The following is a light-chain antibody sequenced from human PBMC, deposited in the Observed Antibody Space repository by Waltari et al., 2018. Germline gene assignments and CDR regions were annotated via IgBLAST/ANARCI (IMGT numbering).Light chain of an antibody. CDR3: SSYTSSSALV. CDR1: SSDVGGYNY. V-gene: IGLV2-14*03. Sequence: QSALTQPASVSGSPGQSITISCTGTSSDVGGYNYVSCYQQHPGKAPKVMIYDVSKRPSGFSSRFSGSKSGNTASLTISGLQTEDEADYYCSSYTSSSALVFGGGTKLTVL. J-gene: IGLJ2*01. CDR2: DVS.